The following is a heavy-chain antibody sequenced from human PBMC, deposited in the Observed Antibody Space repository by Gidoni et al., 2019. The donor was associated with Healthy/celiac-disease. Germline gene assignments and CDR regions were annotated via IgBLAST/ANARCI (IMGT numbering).Heavy chain of an antibody. CDR3: AKDVTTDIGKGDYFDY. V-gene: IGHV3-23*01. CDR1: GFTFSSYA. CDR2: ISGSGGST. D-gene: IGHD4-4*01. Sequence: EVQLLESGGGLVQPGGSLRLSCAASGFTFSSYAMSWVRQAPGKGLEWVSAISGSGGSTYYADSVKGRFTISRDNSKNTLYLQMNSLRAEDTAVYYCAKDVTTDIGKGDYFDYWGQGTLVTVSS. J-gene: IGHJ4*02.